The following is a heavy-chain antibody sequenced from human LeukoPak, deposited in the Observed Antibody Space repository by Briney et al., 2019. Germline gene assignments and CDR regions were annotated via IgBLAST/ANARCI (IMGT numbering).Heavy chain of an antibody. Sequence: GGSLRLSCAASGFTFGSYSMNWVRQAPGKGLEWVSYISSSSSTIYYADSVKGRFTISRDNAKNSLYLQMNSLRAEDTAVYCCARAWNYVFFWGQGTLVTVSS. D-gene: IGHD1-7*01. J-gene: IGHJ4*02. CDR2: ISSSSSTI. CDR1: GFTFGSYS. CDR3: ARAWNYVFF. V-gene: IGHV3-48*01.